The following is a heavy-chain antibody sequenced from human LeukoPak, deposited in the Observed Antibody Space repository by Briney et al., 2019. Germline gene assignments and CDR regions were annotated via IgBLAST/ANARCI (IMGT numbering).Heavy chain of an antibody. CDR2: MNPNSGNT. J-gene: IGHJ5*02. V-gene: IGHV1-8*01. CDR1: GYTFTSYD. Sequence: GASVRVSCKASGYTFTSYDINWVRQATGQGLEWMGWMNPNSGNTGYAQKFQGRVTMTRNTSISTAYMELSSLRSEDTAVYYRARGAKRRGWFDPWGQGTLVTVSS. D-gene: IGHD1-1*01. CDR3: ARGAKRRGWFDP.